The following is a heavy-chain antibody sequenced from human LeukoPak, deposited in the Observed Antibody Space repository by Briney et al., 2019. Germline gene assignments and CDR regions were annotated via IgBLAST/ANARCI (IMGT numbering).Heavy chain of an antibody. J-gene: IGHJ4*02. Sequence: PGGSLRLSCTASGFTFNSYWMSWVRQAPGKGLEWVAYIKQDGSERYSVDSVKGRFTISRDNSKNTLYLQMNSLRAEDTAVYYCAHCSSTSCHLAGFDYWGQGTLVTVSS. D-gene: IGHD2-2*01. CDR3: AHCSSTSCHLAGFDY. V-gene: IGHV3-7*03. CDR1: GFTFNSYW. CDR2: IKQDGSER.